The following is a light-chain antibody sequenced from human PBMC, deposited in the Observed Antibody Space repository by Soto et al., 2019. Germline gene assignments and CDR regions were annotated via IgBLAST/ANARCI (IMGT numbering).Light chain of an antibody. Sequence: DIQMTQSPSSLSASVGDRDTITCRASQSISSYLNWYQQKPGKAPKLLIYAASSLQSGDPSRLSGIGTGTNFTLTISSLHPEFFATAHCQHNNSPPRTFAQGSKV. CDR3: QHNNSPPRT. CDR2: AAS. V-gene: IGKV1-39*01. CDR1: QSISSY. J-gene: IGKJ1*01.